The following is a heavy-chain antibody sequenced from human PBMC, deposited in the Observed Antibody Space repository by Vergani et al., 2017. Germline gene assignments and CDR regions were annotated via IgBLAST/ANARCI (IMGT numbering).Heavy chain of an antibody. J-gene: IGHJ6*02. V-gene: IGHV1-69*13. CDR2: IIPIFGTA. Sequence: QVHLEQSGTEVKKPGSSVKVSCKASGGTFSSYAISWVRQAPGQGLEWMGRIIPIFGTANYAQKFQGRVTITADESTSTAYMELSSLRSEDTAVYYCARDPGYCSGGSCYGYYYGMDVWGQGTTVTVSS. D-gene: IGHD2-15*01. CDR1: GGTFSSYA. CDR3: ARDPGYCSGGSCYGYYYGMDV.